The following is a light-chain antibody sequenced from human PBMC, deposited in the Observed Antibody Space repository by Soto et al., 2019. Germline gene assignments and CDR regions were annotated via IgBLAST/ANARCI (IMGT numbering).Light chain of an antibody. J-gene: IGKJ1*01. CDR2: GAS. CDR1: QSVSSSY. V-gene: IGKV3-20*01. Sequence: EIVLTQSPGTLSLSPGERATLSCRASQSVSSSYLAWYQQKPGQAPRLLIYGASSRATGIPDRFSGSGSGTDFTLTISRLEPQDFAVYYFQQYGSSLWRFGQSTKADI. CDR3: QQYGSSLWR.